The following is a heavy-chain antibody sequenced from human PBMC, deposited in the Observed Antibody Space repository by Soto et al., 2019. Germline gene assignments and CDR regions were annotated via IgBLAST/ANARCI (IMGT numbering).Heavy chain of an antibody. CDR2: VRPKVQRYTT. CDR1: GFTFSDHY. Sequence: EVQLVESGGGLVQPGGSLRLSCAASGFTFSDHYMDWVRQAPGKGLEWVGRVRPKVQRYTTEYAASVKGRFTVSRDDSKKSLYLQMNSLKIDDTAVYYCVRGKNSLDFWGQGTLVTVSS. CDR3: VRGKNSLDF. V-gene: IGHV3-72*01. J-gene: IGHJ4*02.